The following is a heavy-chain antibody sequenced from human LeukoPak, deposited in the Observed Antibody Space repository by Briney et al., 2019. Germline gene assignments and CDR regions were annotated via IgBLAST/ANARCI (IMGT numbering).Heavy chain of an antibody. D-gene: IGHD5-12*01. V-gene: IGHV1-46*01. CDR3: ARDTHSGYEYFDY. CDR1: GYTFTSYY. J-gene: IGHJ4*02. CDR2: INPSGGST. Sequence: ASVTVSCTASGYTFTSYYMHWVRQAPGQGLEWMGIINPSGGSTSYAQKFQGRVTMTRDTSTSTVYMELSSLRSEDTAVYYCARDTHSGYEYFDYWGQGTLVTVSS.